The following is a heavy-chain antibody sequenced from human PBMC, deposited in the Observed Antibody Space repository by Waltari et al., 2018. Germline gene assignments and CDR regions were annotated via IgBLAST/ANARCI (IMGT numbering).Heavy chain of an antibody. CDR2: LYSGGST. Sequence: EVQLVESGGGLIQPGGSLRLSCAASGFTVSSNYMSWVRQAPGKGLEWVSVLYSGGSTYYADSVKGRFTISRENSKNTLYLQMNSLRAEDTAVYYCARDKWAGATHHDAFDIWGQGTMVTVSS. D-gene: IGHD1-26*01. J-gene: IGHJ3*02. CDR3: ARDKWAGATHHDAFDI. CDR1: GFTVSSNY. V-gene: IGHV3-53*01.